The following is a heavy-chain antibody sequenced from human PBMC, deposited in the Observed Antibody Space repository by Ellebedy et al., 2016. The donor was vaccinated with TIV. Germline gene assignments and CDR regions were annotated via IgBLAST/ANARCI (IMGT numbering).Heavy chain of an antibody. CDR3: AKDTSQYSGHYYMDV. CDR2: INDYSTAI. Sequence: GESLKISXATSGFTFTSHAMDWVRQAPGKGLEWVSYINDYSTAIYYADSVKGRFTVSRDNAKSLLYLQMNSLRAEDTASYYCAKDTSQYSGHYYMDVWGKGTTVTVSS. CDR1: GFTFTSHA. V-gene: IGHV3-48*04. D-gene: IGHD5-18*01. J-gene: IGHJ6*03.